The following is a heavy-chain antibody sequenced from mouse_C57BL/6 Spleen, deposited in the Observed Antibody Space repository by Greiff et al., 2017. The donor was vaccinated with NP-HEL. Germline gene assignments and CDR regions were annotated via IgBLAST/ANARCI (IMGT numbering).Heavy chain of an antibody. CDR3: ARCDGSACDY. CDR1: GYTFTDYY. J-gene: IGHJ2*01. V-gene: IGHV1-26*01. D-gene: IGHD2-3*01. Sequence: EVQLQQSGPELVKPGASVKISCKASGYTFTDYYMNWVKQSHGKSLEWIGDINPNNGGTSYNQKFKGKATLTVDKSSSTAYMELRSLTSEDSAVYYGARCDGSACDYWGQGTTLTVSS. CDR2: INPNNGGT.